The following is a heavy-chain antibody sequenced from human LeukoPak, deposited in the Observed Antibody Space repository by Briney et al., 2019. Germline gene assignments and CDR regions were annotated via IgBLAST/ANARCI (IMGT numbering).Heavy chain of an antibody. CDR1: GFTFSSYA. CDR3: AKDTSAWWYHRAYMDV. V-gene: IGHV3-23*01. CDR2: ISGRGDKT. J-gene: IGHJ6*03. D-gene: IGHD2-15*01. Sequence: GGSLRLSCAASGFTFSSYAMSWVRQAPGRGLEWVSAISGRGDKTYHADSVKGRFTISRDNSRNTLSLQVNSLRAEDTAVYYCAKDTSAWWYHRAYMDVWGKGTTVTVSS.